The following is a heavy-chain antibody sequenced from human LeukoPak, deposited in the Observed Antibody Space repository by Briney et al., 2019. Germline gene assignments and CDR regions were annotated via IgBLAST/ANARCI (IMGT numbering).Heavy chain of an antibody. V-gene: IGHV4-38-2*02. Sequence: SETLSLTCSVSGYSISSGYYWDWIRQPPGKGLEWIASIYHSGKSYYNPSLESRVTISVDTSKNQFSLKLSSVTAADTAVYYCAKYYDSSGYFDYWGQGTLVTVSS. CDR1: GYSISSGYY. CDR2: IYHSGKS. J-gene: IGHJ4*02. D-gene: IGHD3-22*01. CDR3: AKYYDSSGYFDY.